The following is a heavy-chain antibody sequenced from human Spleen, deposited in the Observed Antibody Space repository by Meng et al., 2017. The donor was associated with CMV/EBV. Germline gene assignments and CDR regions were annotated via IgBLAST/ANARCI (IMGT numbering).Heavy chain of an antibody. V-gene: IGHV3-11*01. CDR1: GFTFSDYY. CDR3: ARSLTYSINSCPGY. D-gene: IGHD2-2*01. Sequence: LSLTCAASGFTFSDYYMYWVRQAPGKGLEWVSYITSSGSAIYYADSVKGRFTVSRDNAKNSLHLQMNSLRAEDTALYYCARSLTYSINSCPGYWGQGTPVTVSS. J-gene: IGHJ4*02. CDR2: ITSSGSAI.